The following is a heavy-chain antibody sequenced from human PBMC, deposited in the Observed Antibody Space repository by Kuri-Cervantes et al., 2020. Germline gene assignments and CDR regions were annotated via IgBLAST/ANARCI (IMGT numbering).Heavy chain of an antibody. J-gene: IGHJ4*02. Sequence: GSLRLSCTVSGGSISSYYWSWIRQPPGKGLEWIGYIYYSGSTNYNPSLKSRVTISVDTSKNQFSLKLSSVTAADTAVYYCAKRSKAVAGLSTPYYFDYWGQGTLVTVSS. CDR2: IYYSGST. CDR1: GGSISSYY. V-gene: IGHV4-59*01. CDR3: AKRSKAVAGLSTPYYFDY. D-gene: IGHD6-19*01.